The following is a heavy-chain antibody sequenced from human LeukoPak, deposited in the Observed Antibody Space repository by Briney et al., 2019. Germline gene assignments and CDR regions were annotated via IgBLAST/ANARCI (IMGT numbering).Heavy chain of an antibody. V-gene: IGHV3-74*01. CDR2: INSDGSRT. CDR3: AREAVGYRGLDY. D-gene: IGHD1-1*01. J-gene: IGHJ4*02. Sequence: GGSLRLSCAASGFTFNSYWMHWVRQVPGKGLVWVSRINSDGSRTNYVDSAKGRFTISRDNAKNSLFLQMNSLRAEDTAVYYCAREAVGYRGLDYWGQGTLVTVSS. CDR1: GFTFNSYW.